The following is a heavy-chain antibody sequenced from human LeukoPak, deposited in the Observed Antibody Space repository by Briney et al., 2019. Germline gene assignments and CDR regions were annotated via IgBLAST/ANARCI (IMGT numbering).Heavy chain of an antibody. CDR2: IYYSGST. D-gene: IGHD3-22*01. J-gene: IGHJ4*02. CDR3: ASGTLGTSSGYYETDY. Sequence: PSETLSLTCTVSGGSISSYYWSWIRQPPGKGLEWIGYIYYSGSTNYNPSLKSRVTISVDTSKNQFSLKLSPVTAADTAVYYCASGTLGTSSGYYETDYWGQGTLVTVSS. CDR1: GGSISSYY. V-gene: IGHV4-59*01.